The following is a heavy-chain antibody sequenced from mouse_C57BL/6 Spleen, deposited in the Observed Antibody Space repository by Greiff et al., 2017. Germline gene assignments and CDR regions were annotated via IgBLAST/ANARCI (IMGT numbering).Heavy chain of an antibody. CDR1: GFNIKDYY. Sequence: VQLKQSGAELVRPGASVKLSCTASGFNIKDYYMHWVKQRPEQGLEWIGRIDPEDGDTEYAPKFQGKATMTADTSSNTAYLQLSSLTSEDTAVYYCTTFYYSNHYYYAMDYWGQGTSVTVSS. J-gene: IGHJ4*01. CDR3: TTFYYSNHYYYAMDY. V-gene: IGHV14-1*01. CDR2: IDPEDGDT. D-gene: IGHD2-5*01.